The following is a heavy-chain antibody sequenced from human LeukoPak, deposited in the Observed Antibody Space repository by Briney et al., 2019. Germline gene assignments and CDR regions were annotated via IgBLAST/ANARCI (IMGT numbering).Heavy chain of an antibody. J-gene: IGHJ3*02. V-gene: IGHV4-39*01. D-gene: IGHD6-19*01. CDR2: IYYSGST. CDR1: GGSISSSSYY. Sequence: PSETLSLTCTVSGGSISSSSYYWGWIRQPPGKGLEWIGSIYYSGSTYYNPSLKSRVTISVDTSKNQFSLKLSSVTAADTAVYYCARAGSGWYYGAFDIWGQGTMVTVSS. CDR3: ARAGSGWYYGAFDI.